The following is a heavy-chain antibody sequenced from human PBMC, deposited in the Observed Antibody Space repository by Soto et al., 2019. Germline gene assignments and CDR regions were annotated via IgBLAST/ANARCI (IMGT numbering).Heavy chain of an antibody. D-gene: IGHD3-22*01. Sequence: SETLSLTCTVSGGSISSYYWSWIRQPAGKGLEWIGRIYTSGSTNYNPSLKSRVTMSVDTSENQFSLKLSSVTAADTAVYYCASLSYYDSSGYRKYFQHWGQGTLVTVSS. J-gene: IGHJ1*01. CDR2: IYTSGST. CDR3: ASLSYYDSSGYRKYFQH. CDR1: GGSISSYY. V-gene: IGHV4-4*07.